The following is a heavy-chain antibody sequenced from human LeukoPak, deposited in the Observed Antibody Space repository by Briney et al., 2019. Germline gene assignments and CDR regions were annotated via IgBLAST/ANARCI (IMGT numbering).Heavy chain of an antibody. D-gene: IGHD3-10*01. V-gene: IGHV4-38-2*02. CDR1: GYSISSGYY. Sequence: SETLSLSCTVSGYSISSGYYWGWIRQPPGKGLEWIGSIYHSGSTYYNPSLKSRVTISADTSKNQFSLKLNSVTAADTAVYYCAREKQTAGSDYWGQGTLVTVSS. CDR3: AREKQTAGSDY. CDR2: IYHSGST. J-gene: IGHJ4*02.